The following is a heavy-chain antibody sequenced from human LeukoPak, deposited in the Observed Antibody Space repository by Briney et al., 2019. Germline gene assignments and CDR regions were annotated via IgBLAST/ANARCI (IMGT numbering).Heavy chain of an antibody. CDR1: GGTFSSYA. V-gene: IGHV1-69*13. J-gene: IGHJ4*02. D-gene: IGHD3-22*01. Sequence: SVKVSCKASGGTFSSYAISWVRQAPGQGREWMGGIIPIFGTANYAQKFQGRVTITADESTSTAYMELSSLRSEDTAVYYCASSIDYDSSGYQFDYWGQGTLVTVSS. CDR3: ASSIDYDSSGYQFDY. CDR2: IIPIFGTA.